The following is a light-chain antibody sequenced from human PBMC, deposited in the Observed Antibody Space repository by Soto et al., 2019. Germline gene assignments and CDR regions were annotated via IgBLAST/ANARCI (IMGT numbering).Light chain of an antibody. Sequence: EIVLMQSPATLSVSPGERATLSCRSSQSVSSNLASYQQKPGQAPRLLIYGASTWASGIPARFSSSGSGTEFTLNIPSLHYEDLAVYYYQQYNNWANTFGHGIRL. CDR1: QSVSSN. CDR2: GAS. J-gene: IGKJ5*01. V-gene: IGKV3-15*01. CDR3: QQYNNWANT.